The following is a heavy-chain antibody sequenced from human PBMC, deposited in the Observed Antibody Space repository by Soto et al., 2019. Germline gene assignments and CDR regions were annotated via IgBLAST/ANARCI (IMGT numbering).Heavy chain of an antibody. CDR2: IKEGGSEK. CDR3: ASYRTMGC. CDR1: GFTLSSFW. J-gene: IGHJ4*02. Sequence: EVQLVESGGGLVQPGGSLRLSCAASGFTLSSFWMSWVRQAPGKGLEWVASIKEGGSEKTYVDSVKGRFSISRDTAKNALYLQMNSLRAEDAAVYYCASYRTMGCWGQGTPVTVSS. D-gene: IGHD1-26*01. V-gene: IGHV3-7*03.